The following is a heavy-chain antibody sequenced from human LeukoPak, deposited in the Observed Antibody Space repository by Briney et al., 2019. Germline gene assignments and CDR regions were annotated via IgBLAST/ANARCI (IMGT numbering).Heavy chain of an antibody. J-gene: IGHJ4*02. V-gene: IGHV1-69*13. Sequence: SVKVSCKAFGGTFSSYAISWVRQAPGQGLEWMGGIVPIFGTANYAQKFQGRVTITADESTSTAYMELSSLRSEDTAVYYCARDHSDMVRGVTLFDYWGQGTLVTVSS. CDR3: ARDHSDMVRGVTLFDY. D-gene: IGHD3-10*01. CDR2: IVPIFGTA. CDR1: GGTFSSYA.